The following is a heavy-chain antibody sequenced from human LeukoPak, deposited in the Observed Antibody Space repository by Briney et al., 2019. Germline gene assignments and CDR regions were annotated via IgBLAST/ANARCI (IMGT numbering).Heavy chain of an antibody. J-gene: IGHJ4*02. CDR3: AKAYSGYDGFDY. D-gene: IGHD5-12*01. CDR1: GYTFTGYY. V-gene: IGHV1-2*02. CDR2: IYPNSGGT. Sequence: APVKVSCKASGYTFTGYYMHWVRQAPGQGLDWMGWIYPNSGGTNYAQKFQGRVTMTRDTSISTAYMELSRLRSDDTAVYYCAKAYSGYDGFDYWGQGTLVTVSS.